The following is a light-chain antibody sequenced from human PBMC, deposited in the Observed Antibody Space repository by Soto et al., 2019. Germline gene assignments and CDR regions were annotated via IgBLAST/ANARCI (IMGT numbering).Light chain of an antibody. CDR3: QAYDSSLSVSV. V-gene: IGLV1-40*01. Sequence: QSVLTQPPSVSGAPGQRVTISCTGSSSNIGAGFDVHWYQQLPGTAPKLLIYDNNNRPSGVPDRFSGSKSGTSASLAITGLQAEDEGDYYCQAYDSSLSVSVFGGGTKVTVL. J-gene: IGLJ2*01. CDR1: SSNIGAGFD. CDR2: DNN.